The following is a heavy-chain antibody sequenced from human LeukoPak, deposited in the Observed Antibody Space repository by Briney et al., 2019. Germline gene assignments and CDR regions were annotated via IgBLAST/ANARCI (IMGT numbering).Heavy chain of an antibody. CDR3: ARGDIVATTRRTSYYYYGMDV. D-gene: IGHD5-12*01. CDR2: ISGSGGST. V-gene: IGHV3-23*01. CDR1: GFTFSSYA. J-gene: IGHJ6*02. Sequence: QTGGSLRLSCAASGFTFSSYAMSWVRQAPGKGLEWVSAISGSGGSTYYADSVKGRFTISRDNSKNTLYLQMNSLRAEDTAVYYCARGDIVATTRRTSYYYYGMDVWGQGTTVTVSS.